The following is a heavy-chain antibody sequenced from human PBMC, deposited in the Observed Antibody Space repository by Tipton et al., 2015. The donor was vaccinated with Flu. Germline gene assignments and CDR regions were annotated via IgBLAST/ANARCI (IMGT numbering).Heavy chain of an antibody. D-gene: IGHD5-18*01. CDR2: INHNGST. J-gene: IGHJ4*02. CDR1: GGSFSGYY. V-gene: IGHV4-34*01. CDR3: ARGLGQSVDTAMVIKGYYFDY. Sequence: TLSLTCAVYGGSFSGYYWSWIRQPPGKGLEWIGEINHNGSTNYNPSLKSRVTISVDTSKNQFSLKLSSVTASDTAVYYCARGLGQSVDTAMVIKGYYFDYWGQGTLVTVSS.